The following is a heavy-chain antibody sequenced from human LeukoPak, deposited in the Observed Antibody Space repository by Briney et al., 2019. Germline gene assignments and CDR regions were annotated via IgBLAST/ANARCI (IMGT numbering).Heavy chain of an antibody. CDR1: GGSISSYY. D-gene: IGHD4-17*01. J-gene: IGHJ3*02. Sequence: SETLSLTCTVSGGSISSYYWSWIRQPPGKGLEWIGYIYYSGSTNCNPSLKSRVTISVDTSKNQFSLKLSSVTAADTAVYYCARHYGDYEVGAFDIWGQGTMVTVSS. V-gene: IGHV4-59*08. CDR3: ARHYGDYEVGAFDI. CDR2: IYYSGST.